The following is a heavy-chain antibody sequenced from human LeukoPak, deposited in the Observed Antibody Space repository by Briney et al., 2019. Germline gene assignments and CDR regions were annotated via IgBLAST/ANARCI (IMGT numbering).Heavy chain of an antibody. CDR1: GLTFNSYW. V-gene: IGHV3-74*03. Sequence: QPGGSLRLSCAASGLTFNSYWMHWVLQVAGKGLVWVARINGDASNTTYADSVKGRFTISRDNAKNTLYLQMNSLRVDDTAVYYCARAMPHDNWFDPWGQGTLVTVSS. CDR2: INGDASNT. J-gene: IGHJ5*02. D-gene: IGHD2-2*01. CDR3: ARAMPHDNWFDP.